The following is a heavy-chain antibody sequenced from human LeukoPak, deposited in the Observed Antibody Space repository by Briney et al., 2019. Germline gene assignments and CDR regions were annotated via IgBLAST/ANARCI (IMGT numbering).Heavy chain of an antibody. CDR3: AKDRAYGFDI. Sequence: PGGSLRLSCAASGFTFSSYGMHWVRQAPGKGLEWVAVISYDGSNKYYADSVKGRFTISRDNSKNTLYLQMNSLRVEDTAVYYCAKDRAYGFDIWGQGTMVTVSS. J-gene: IGHJ3*02. CDR2: ISYDGSNK. D-gene: IGHD3-10*01. CDR1: GFTFSSYG. V-gene: IGHV3-30*18.